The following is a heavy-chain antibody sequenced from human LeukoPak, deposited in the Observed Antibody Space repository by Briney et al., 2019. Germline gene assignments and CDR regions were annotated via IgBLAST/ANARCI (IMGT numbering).Heavy chain of an antibody. CDR3: ARDRINYYDSSGYLDY. CDR2: INPSGGST. J-gene: IGHJ4*01. V-gene: IGHV1-46*01. CDR1: GYTFTSYY. Sequence: ASVKVSCKASGYTFTSYYMHWVRQAPGQGLEWMGIINPSGGSTSYAQKFQGRVTMTRDTSTSTVYMELSSLRSEDTAVYYCARDRINYYDSSGYLDYWGQEPWSPSPQ. D-gene: IGHD3-22*01.